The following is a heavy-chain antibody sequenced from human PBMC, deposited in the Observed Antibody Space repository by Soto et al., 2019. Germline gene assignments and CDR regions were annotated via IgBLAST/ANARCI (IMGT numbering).Heavy chain of an antibody. V-gene: IGHV1-46*01. CDR2: INPSGGST. J-gene: IGHJ6*02. D-gene: IGHD3-3*01. CDR1: GYTFTSYY. Sequence: GSSVKVSCKASGYTFTSYYMHWVRQAPGQGLEWMGIINPSGGSTSYAQKFQGRVTMTRDTSTSTVYMELNSLRAEDTAVYYCARDPPTQKPKGIFGVTMTSSMDACGQETTVTISS. CDR3: ARDPPTQKPKGIFGVTMTSSMDA.